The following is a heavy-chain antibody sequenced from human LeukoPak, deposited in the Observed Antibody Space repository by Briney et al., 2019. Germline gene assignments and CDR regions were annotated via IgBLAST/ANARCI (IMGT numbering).Heavy chain of an antibody. CDR3: ARLSNYDILTGNSWFDS. V-gene: IGHV4-59*08. J-gene: IGHJ5*01. D-gene: IGHD3-9*01. CDR2: IYYSGST. Sequence: SETLSFTCTVSGGSISSYYWTWIRQPPGKALEWIGYIYYSGSTNYNPSLKSRATISVDRSKTQFFLKLRSVAAADTAVYYCARLSNYDILTGNSWFDSWGQGTLVTVSS. CDR1: GGSISSYY.